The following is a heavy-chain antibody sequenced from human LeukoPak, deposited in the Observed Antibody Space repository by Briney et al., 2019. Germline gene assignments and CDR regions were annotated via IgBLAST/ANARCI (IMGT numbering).Heavy chain of an antibody. D-gene: IGHD3-3*02. J-gene: IGHJ4*02. V-gene: IGHV1-69*01. CDR1: RGTFSSYA. CDR3: ARDLGETPRGIFFDY. CDR2: IIPIFGTA. Sequence: GSSVKVSCKASRGTFSSYAISWVRQAPGQGLEWMGGIIPIFGTANYAQKFQGRVTITADESTSTAYMELRSLRSDDTAVFYCARDLGETPRGIFFDYWGQGTLVTVSS.